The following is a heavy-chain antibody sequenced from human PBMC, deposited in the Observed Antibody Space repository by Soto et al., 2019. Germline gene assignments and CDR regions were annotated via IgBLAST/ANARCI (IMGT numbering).Heavy chain of an antibody. V-gene: IGHV3-30-3*01. D-gene: IGHD6-13*01. Sequence: GGSLRLSCAASGFTFSSYAMHWVRQAPGKGLEWVAVISYDGSNKYYADTVKGRFTISRDNSKNTLYLQMNSLRAEDTAVYYCARGWGDYSKSGGVDYWGQGTLVTVS. J-gene: IGHJ4*02. CDR1: GFTFSSYA. CDR3: ARGWGDYSKSGGVDY. CDR2: ISYDGSNK.